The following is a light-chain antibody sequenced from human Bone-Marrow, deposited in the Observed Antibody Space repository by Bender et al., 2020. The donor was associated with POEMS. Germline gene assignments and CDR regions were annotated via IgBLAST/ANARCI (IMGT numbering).Light chain of an antibody. CDR2: DYN. Sequence: QSVLTQPPSVSGAPGQRVTISCTGSSSDVGSYIVVSWYQQHPGKAPKLMIYDYNKRPSGVSNRFSGSKSGNTASLTISGLQAEDEADYYCGSYTSSDTWVFGGGTKLTVL. CDR3: GSYTSSDTWV. CDR1: SSDVGSYIV. J-gene: IGLJ3*02. V-gene: IGLV2-14*02.